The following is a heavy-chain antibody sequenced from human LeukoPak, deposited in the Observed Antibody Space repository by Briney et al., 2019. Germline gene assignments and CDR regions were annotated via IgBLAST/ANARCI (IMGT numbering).Heavy chain of an antibody. CDR2: IGSRSTYT. J-gene: IGHJ3*02. CDR1: GFTFSSYS. D-gene: IGHD1-7*01. CDR3: ARGGLNFHAFDI. V-gene: IGHV3-21*01. Sequence: KPGGSLRLSCAASGFTFSSYSMNWVRQAPGKGLEWVSSIGSRSTYTYSADSVKGRFTISRDNAKNSLYLQMNSLRAGDTAVYYCARGGLNFHAFDIWGQGTMVTVSS.